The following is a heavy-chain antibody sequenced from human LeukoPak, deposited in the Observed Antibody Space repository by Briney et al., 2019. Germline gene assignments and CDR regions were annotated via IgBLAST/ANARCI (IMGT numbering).Heavy chain of an antibody. V-gene: IGHV4-34*01. CDR1: GGSFSGYY. D-gene: IGHD5-24*01. CDR3: ARTGYSEVFDP. J-gene: IGHJ5*02. CDR2: INHSGST. Sequence: SETLSLTCAVYGGSFSGYYWSWIRQPPGKGLEWIGEINHSGSTNYNPSLKSRVTISVDTSKNQFSLKLSSVTAADTAVYYCARTGYSEVFDPWGQGTLVTVSS.